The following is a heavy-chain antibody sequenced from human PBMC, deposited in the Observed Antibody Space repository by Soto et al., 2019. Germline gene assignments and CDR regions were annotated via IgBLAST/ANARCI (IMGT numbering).Heavy chain of an antibody. J-gene: IGHJ6*02. CDR1: GGTFSSYA. CDR3: ARDNVDTMVRGVIINYYYYYGMDV. Sequence: GPPVKVSCKASGGTFSSYAISWVRQAPGQGLEWMGGIIPIFGTANYAQKFQGRVTITADESTSTAYMELSSLRSEDTAVYYCARDNVDTMVRGVIINYYYYYGMDVWGQGTTVTVSS. CDR2: IIPIFGTA. V-gene: IGHV1-69*13. D-gene: IGHD3-10*01.